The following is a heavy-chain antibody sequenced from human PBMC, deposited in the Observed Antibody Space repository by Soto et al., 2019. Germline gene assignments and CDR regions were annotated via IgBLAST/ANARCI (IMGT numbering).Heavy chain of an antibody. CDR1: GFKFSTYW. CDR3: GAYNTTRHAAFYI. V-gene: IGHV3-7*01. CDR2: IKQDANEM. D-gene: IGHD1-20*01. Sequence: EGSLRLSCAASGFKFSTYWMSWVRQAPGKGLEWLANIKQDANEMYYVDSVKGRFTISGDSAKNSLFLIMDSLRVEDTAVYYCGAYNTTRHAAFYIWRRG. J-gene: IGHJ3*02.